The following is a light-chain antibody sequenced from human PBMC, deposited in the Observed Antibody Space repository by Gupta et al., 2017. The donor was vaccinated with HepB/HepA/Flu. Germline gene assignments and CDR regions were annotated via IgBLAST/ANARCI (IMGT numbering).Light chain of an antibody. Sequence: QSALTQPASVSGSPGQSITISCTGTSTDVGNYNLVSWYQQRPGEVPKVIIYEVTERPSGLSTRFSGSKSGNTASLXIXGLQPDXEADYYCCSYAGGLHVFGTGTKVPVL. J-gene: IGLJ1*01. CDR2: EVT. CDR3: CSYAGGLHV. CDR1: STDVGNYNL. V-gene: IGLV2-23*02.